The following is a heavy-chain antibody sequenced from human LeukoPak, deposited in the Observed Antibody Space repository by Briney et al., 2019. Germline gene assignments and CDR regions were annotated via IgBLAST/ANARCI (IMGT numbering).Heavy chain of an antibody. CDR2: IIPIFGTA. Sequence: SVKVSCKASGGTFSSYAISWVRQAPGQGLEWMGGIIPIFGTANYAQKFQGRVTITTDESTSTAYMELSSLRSEDTAVYYCASGYDFWSGYYSYFDYWGQGTLVTVSS. V-gene: IGHV1-69*05. CDR3: ASGYDFWSGYYSYFDY. CDR1: GGTFSSYA. J-gene: IGHJ4*02. D-gene: IGHD3-3*01.